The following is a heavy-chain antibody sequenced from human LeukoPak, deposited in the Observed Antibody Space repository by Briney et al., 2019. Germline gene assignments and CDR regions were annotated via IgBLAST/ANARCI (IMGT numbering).Heavy chain of an antibody. V-gene: IGHV1-2*06. D-gene: IGHD3-9*01. CDR1: GYTFTGYY. J-gene: IGHJ5*02. CDR2: INPNSGGT. CDR3: ARERDTREDYDILTGYDP. Sequence: SVKVSCKASGYTFTGYYMHWVRQAPGQGLEWMGRINPNSGGTNYAQKFQGRVTMTRDTSISTAYMELSRLRSDDTAVYYCARERDTREDYDILTGYDPWGQGTLVTVSS.